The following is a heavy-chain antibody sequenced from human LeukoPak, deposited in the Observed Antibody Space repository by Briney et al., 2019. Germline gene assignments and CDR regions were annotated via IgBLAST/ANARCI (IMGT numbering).Heavy chain of an antibody. J-gene: IGHJ3*02. CDR2: INHSGST. CDR1: GGSFSGYY. D-gene: IGHD1-26*01. V-gene: IGHV4-34*01. CDR3: AREGVQGGKYDAVDI. Sequence: PSETLSLTCAVYGGSFSGYYWSWIRQPPGKGLEWIGEINHSGSTNYNPSLKSRVTISVDTSKNQFSLKLSSVTAADTAVYYCAREGVQGGKYDAVDIWGQGTMVTVSS.